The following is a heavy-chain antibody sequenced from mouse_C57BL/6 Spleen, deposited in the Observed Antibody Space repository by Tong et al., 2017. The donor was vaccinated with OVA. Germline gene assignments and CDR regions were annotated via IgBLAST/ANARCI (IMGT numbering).Heavy chain of an antibody. J-gene: IGHJ1*03. CDR1: GYAFSSSW. CDR2: INPSTGGT. Sequence: EVQLQESGPELVKPGASVKISCKASGYAFSSSWMNWVKQSPEKSLEWIGEINPSTGGTTYNQKFKAKATLTVDKSSSTAYMQLSSLTYEDSAVYYCARRRSPYWYFDVWGTGTTVTVSS. CDR3: ARRRSPYWYFDV. V-gene: IGHV1-42*01.